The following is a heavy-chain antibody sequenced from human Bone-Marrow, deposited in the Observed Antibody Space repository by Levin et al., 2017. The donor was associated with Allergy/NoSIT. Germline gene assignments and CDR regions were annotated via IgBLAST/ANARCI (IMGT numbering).Heavy chain of an antibody. Sequence: KISCKPSGGTLGSNTITWVRQAPGQGLEWMGRIVPMLGIGNSAQRFQGRVTITADKSTGTAYMELTRLRSEDTAMYYCARARYYDSTGRTPGWYFDLWGRGTLVTASS. CDR3: ARARYYDSTGRTPGWYFDL. V-gene: IGHV1-69*02. D-gene: IGHD3-22*01. CDR1: GGTLGSNT. J-gene: IGHJ2*01. CDR2: IVPMLGIG.